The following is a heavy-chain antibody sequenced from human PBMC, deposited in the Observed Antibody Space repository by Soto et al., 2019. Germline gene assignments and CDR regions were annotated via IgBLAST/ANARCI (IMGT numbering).Heavy chain of an antibody. CDR2: ISSSSSYI. J-gene: IGHJ4*02. CDR1: GFTFSSYS. D-gene: IGHD3-16*02. Sequence: GGSLRLSCAASGFTFSSYSMNWVRQAPGKGLEWVSSISSSSSYIYYADSVKGRFTISRDNAKNSLYLQMNSLRAEDTAAYYCASTRSGQLRGFSFWGQGTLVTVSS. V-gene: IGHV3-21*01. CDR3: ASTRSGQLRGFSF.